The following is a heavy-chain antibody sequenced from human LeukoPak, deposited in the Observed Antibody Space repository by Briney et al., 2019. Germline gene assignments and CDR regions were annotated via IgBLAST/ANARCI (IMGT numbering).Heavy chain of an antibody. Sequence: ASVKVSCKASGYTFTGYYMHWVRQAPGQGLEWMGRINPNSGGTNYAQKFQGRVTMTRDTSISTAYMELSRLRSDDTVVYYCARGNRITIFGVVITPAYFDYWGQGTLVTVSS. D-gene: IGHD3-3*01. CDR1: GYTFTGYY. V-gene: IGHV1-2*05. J-gene: IGHJ4*02. CDR2: INPNSGGT. CDR3: ARGNRITIFGVVITPAYFDY.